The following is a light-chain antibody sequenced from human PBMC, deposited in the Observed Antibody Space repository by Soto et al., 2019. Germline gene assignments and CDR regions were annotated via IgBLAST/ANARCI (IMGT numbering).Light chain of an antibody. CDR2: GAS. Sequence: IQVTQSPFSLSASVGDRVSTTCRASQNISTYLNWYQQKPGKAPNLLIFGASNLQTGVPSRFSGSGSGTEFTLTISSLRPEDFATYFYQQSYDSPITFGQGTRLEIK. J-gene: IGKJ5*01. CDR1: QNISTY. CDR3: QQSYDSPIT. V-gene: IGKV1-39*01.